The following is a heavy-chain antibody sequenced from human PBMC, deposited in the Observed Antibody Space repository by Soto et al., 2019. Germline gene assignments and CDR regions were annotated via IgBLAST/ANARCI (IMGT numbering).Heavy chain of an antibody. CDR2: IWYDGSNK. CDR1: GFTFSSYG. Sequence: GGSLRLSCAASGFTFSSYGVHWVLQAPGKGLEWVAVIWYDGSNKYYADSVKGRFTISRDNSKNTLYLQMNSLRAEDTAVYYCARESINWAFDYWGQGTLVTVSS. D-gene: IGHD7-27*01. V-gene: IGHV3-33*01. J-gene: IGHJ4*02. CDR3: ARESINWAFDY.